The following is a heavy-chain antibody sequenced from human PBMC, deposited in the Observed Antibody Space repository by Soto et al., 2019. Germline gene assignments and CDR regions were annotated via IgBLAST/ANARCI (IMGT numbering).Heavy chain of an antibody. Sequence: PSETLSLTCAVYGGSFSGYYWSWIRQPPGKGLEWTGEINHSGSTNYNPSLKSRVTISVDTSKNQFSLKLSSVTAADTAVYYCARVSGVFDYWGQGTLVTVSS. CDR2: INHSGST. V-gene: IGHV4-34*01. J-gene: IGHJ4*02. D-gene: IGHD2-8*01. CDR3: ARVSGVFDY. CDR1: GGSFSGYY.